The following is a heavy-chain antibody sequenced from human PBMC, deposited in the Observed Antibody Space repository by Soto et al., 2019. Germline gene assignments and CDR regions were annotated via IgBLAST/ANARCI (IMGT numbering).Heavy chain of an antibody. Sequence: EAQLLESGGGLVQPGGSLRLSCAASGFTFSTYPMSWVRQAPGKGLEWVSGISGSGISTYYTDSVKGRFTISRDNSKNTVFLQMNSLRDEDTAVYYCVKPRVITASYYYYDMDVWGQGTTVTVSS. CDR3: VKPRVITASYYYYDMDV. J-gene: IGHJ6*02. CDR2: ISGSGIST. CDR1: GFTFSTYP. V-gene: IGHV3-23*01. D-gene: IGHD4-4*01.